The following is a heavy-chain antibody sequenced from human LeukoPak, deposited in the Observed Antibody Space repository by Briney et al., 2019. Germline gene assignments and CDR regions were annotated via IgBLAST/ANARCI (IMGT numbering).Heavy chain of an antibody. Sequence: GGSLRLSCAASGSTFSSYGMSWVRQAPGKGLEWVSAISGSGGSTYYADSVKGRFTISRDNAKNSLYLQMNSLRAEDTAVYYCATDLFDYMDVWGKGTTVTVSS. D-gene: IGHD2-21*01. CDR1: GSTFSSYG. V-gene: IGHV3-23*01. CDR3: ATDLFDYMDV. CDR2: ISGSGGST. J-gene: IGHJ6*03.